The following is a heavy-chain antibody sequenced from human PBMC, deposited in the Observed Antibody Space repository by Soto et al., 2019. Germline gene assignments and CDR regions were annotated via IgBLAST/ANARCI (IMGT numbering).Heavy chain of an antibody. CDR1: GGAFSGYH. Sequence: QVQLQQWGAGLLKPSETLSLTCGVYGGAFSGYHWSWIRQAPGKGLEWIGEINQSGSTNYSPSLKSRVTMSVDMSKKQFSLKLNSVTAADTALYYCATRDSYYGMDFWGQGTTVTVSS. CDR3: ATRDSYYGMDF. CDR2: INQSGST. J-gene: IGHJ6*02. V-gene: IGHV4-34*01.